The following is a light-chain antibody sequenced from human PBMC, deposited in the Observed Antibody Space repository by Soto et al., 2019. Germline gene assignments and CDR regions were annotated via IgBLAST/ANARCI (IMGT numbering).Light chain of an antibody. V-gene: IGLV2-8*01. CDR2: EVN. CDR1: SSDVGGYNY. Sequence: QSALTQPPSASGSPGQSVTISCTGTSSDVGGYNYVSWYQQHPGKAPKLMIYEVNNRPSGVPDRFSGSKSGNTACLTVSGLQAEDEADYYCSSYAGSNIYVFGPGTKVTVL. J-gene: IGLJ1*01. CDR3: SSYAGSNIYV.